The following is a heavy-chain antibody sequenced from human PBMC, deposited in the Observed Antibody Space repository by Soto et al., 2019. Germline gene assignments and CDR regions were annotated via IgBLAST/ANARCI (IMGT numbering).Heavy chain of an antibody. V-gene: IGHV3-23*01. Sequence: PGGSLRLSCAASGFTFSSYAMSWVRQAPGKGLEWVSAISGSGGSTYYADSVKGRFTISRDNSKNTLYLQMNSLRAEDTAVYYCAKVRRLTVTPDLYFYFWGQGTLVTVSS. CDR2: ISGSGGST. CDR1: GFTFSSYA. CDR3: AKVRRLTVTPDLYFYF. J-gene: IGHJ4*02. D-gene: IGHD4-17*01.